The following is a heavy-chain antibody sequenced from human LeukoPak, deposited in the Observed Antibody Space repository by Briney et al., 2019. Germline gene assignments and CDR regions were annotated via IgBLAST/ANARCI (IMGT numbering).Heavy chain of an antibody. CDR2: IKSKTDGGTT. J-gene: IGHJ4*02. Sequence: PGGSLRLSCAASGFTFNNAWMSWVRLAPGKGLEWVARIKSKTDGGTTDYTAPVKGRFSISRDDSKNMLYLQMTSLKTEDTALYYCSTDGWDWGQGTLVTVSS. D-gene: IGHD1-26*01. V-gene: IGHV3-15*01. CDR3: STDGWD. CDR1: GFTFNNAW.